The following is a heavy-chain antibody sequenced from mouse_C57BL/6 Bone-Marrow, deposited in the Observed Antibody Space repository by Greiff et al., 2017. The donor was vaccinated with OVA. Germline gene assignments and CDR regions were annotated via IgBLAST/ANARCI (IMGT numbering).Heavy chain of an antibody. D-gene: IGHD1-1*01. V-gene: IGHV5-17*01. J-gene: IGHJ2*01. CDR3: ARGTTVVAPFDY. CDR2: ISSGSSTI. CDR1: GFTFSDYG. Sequence: EVMLVESGGGLVKPGGSLKLSCAASGFTFSDYGMHWVRQAPEKGLEWVAYISSGSSTIYYADTVKGRFPISRDNAKNTLFLQMTSLRSEDTAMDYCARGTTVVAPFDYWGQGTTLTVSS.